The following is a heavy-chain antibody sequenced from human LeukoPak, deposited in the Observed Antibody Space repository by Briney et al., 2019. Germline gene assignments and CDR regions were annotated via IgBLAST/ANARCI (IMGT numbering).Heavy chain of an antibody. V-gene: IGHV3-21*04. CDR1: GFTFSSYS. D-gene: IGHD3-10*01. CDR3: AREVVRGVAYWFDP. CDR2: ISSSSSYI. J-gene: IGHJ5*02. Sequence: GGSLRLSCAASGFTFSSYSMNWVRQAPGKGLEWVSSISSSSSYIYYADSVKGRFTISRDNAKNSLYLQMNSLRAEDTAVYYCAREVVRGVAYWFDPWGQGTLVTVSS.